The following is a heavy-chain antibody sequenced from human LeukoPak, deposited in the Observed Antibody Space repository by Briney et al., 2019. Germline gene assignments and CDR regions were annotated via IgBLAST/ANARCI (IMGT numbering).Heavy chain of an antibody. Sequence: PSQTLSLTCAISGDSVSSNSVTWHWIRQSPSRGLEWLGRTYYRSKWRNDYAVSVKSRITISPDTSKNQFSLQLNSVTPEDTAVYYCARGTGDSCKDWGLGTLVTVSS. D-gene: IGHD3-22*01. CDR3: ARGTGDSCKD. J-gene: IGHJ4*02. CDR2: TYYRSKWRN. CDR1: GDSVSSNSVT. V-gene: IGHV6-1*01.